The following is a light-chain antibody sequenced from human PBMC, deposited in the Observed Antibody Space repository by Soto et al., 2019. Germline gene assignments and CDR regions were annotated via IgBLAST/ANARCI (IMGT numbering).Light chain of an antibody. V-gene: IGKV1-5*02. CDR1: RSVDKW. CDR3: QQSYSTPYT. J-gene: IGKJ2*01. Sequence: DIQMTQSPSTLSASLGDRVTIICRASRSVDKWLAWYQQKSGKAPKLLIYEASHLQSGVPSRFGGSGSGTEFTLTINNLQPEDVATYYCQQSYSTPYTFGQGTKLEIK. CDR2: EAS.